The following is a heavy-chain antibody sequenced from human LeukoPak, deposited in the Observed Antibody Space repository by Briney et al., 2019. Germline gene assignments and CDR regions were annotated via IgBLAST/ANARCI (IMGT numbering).Heavy chain of an antibody. Sequence: GGSLRLSCPAPGFTFSAHYLDWVRQAPGKGLEWVGRTRNKANSYTTEYAASVKGRFTISRDDSKNSLYLQMNSLRAEDTAVYCCAKVHYTYGGIDYWGQGTLVTVSS. CDR1: GFTFSAHY. J-gene: IGHJ4*02. CDR2: TRNKANSYTT. D-gene: IGHD5-18*01. CDR3: AKVHYTYGGIDY. V-gene: IGHV3-72*01.